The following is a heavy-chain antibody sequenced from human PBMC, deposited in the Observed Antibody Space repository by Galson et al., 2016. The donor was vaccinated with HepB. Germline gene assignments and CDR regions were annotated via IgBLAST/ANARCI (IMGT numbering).Heavy chain of an antibody. D-gene: IGHD3-22*01. J-gene: IGHJ4*02. CDR1: SDSFSSPGYY. CDR2: VYYSGNT. CDR3: ARGSAYYDTTGHYAIDY. V-gene: IGHV4-31*03. Sequence: TLSLTCSVSSDSFSSPGYYWTWIRQPPGKGLEWVGYVYYSGNTNPNPSPQSRLSMSVDTSKNQFSLKLSSVTAADTAVYYCARGSAYYDTTGHYAIDYWGPGILVTVSS.